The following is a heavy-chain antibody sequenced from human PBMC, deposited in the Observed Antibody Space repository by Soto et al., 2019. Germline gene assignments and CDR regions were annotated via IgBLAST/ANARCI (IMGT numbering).Heavy chain of an antibody. CDR1: GSTFSTFT. Sequence: GRSLRPSCAVSGSTFSTFTMHWVRQAPGKGREWVAVILDVGREKYYTVSVKGRFTIARDNSKNTLYLQVNSLRAEDTAVYYCARDRGYHDSSDYYYPVPFDYWGQGTLVTVPS. D-gene: IGHD3-22*01. V-gene: IGHV3-30-3*01. J-gene: IGHJ4*02. CDR3: ARDRGYHDSSDYYYPVPFDY. CDR2: ILDVGREK.